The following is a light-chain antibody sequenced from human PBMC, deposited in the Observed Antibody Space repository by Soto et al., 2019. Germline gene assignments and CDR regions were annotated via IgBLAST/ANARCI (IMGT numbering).Light chain of an antibody. V-gene: IGLV2-14*01. CDR1: SSDVGGYNS. CDR3: SSYTGSNTQV. J-gene: IGLJ2*01. Sequence: QSALTQPASVSGSPGQSITISCTGTSSDVGGYNSVSWYQQHPGKAPKLMIYDVRNRPSGVSNRFSGSKSGNTASLTISGLQAEDEADYYCSSYTGSNTQVFGGGTKLTVL. CDR2: DVR.